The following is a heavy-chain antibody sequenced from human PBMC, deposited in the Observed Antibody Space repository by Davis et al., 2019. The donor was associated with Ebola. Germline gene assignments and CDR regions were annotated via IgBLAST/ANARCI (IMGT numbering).Heavy chain of an antibody. D-gene: IGHD4-17*01. CDR3: ARGGHTVTTSFYYGMDV. CDR2: INHSGST. J-gene: IGHJ6*02. CDR1: GFTFSSYA. Sequence: ESLKISCAASGFTFSSYAMSWVRQPPGKGLEWIGEINHSGSTNYNPSLKSRVTISVDTSKNQFSLKLSSVTAADTAVYYCARGGHTVTTSFYYGMDVWGQGTTVTVSS. V-gene: IGHV4-34*01.